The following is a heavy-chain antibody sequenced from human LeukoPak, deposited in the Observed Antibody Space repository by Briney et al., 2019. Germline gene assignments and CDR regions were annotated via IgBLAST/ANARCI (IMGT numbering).Heavy chain of an antibody. J-gene: IGHJ6*02. D-gene: IGHD3-22*01. CDR2: IYYSGST. Sequence: SETLSLTCTVSGGSISSSSYYWGWIRQPPGKGLEWIGRIYYSGSTYYNPSLKSRVTISVDTSKNQFSLKLSSVTAADTAVYYCARGGSMPNDVDYYDSSGYYVGSYYYYYGMDVWGQGTTVTVSS. CDR1: GGSISSSSYY. V-gene: IGHV4-39*07. CDR3: ARGGSMPNDVDYYDSSGYYVGSYYYYYGMDV.